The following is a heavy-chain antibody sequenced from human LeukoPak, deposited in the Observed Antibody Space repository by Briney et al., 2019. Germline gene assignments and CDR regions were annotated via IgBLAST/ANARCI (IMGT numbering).Heavy chain of an antibody. CDR3: ARETSQKGAHYMDV. V-gene: IGHV4-59*01. CDR2: IYYSGYT. Sequence: PSETLSLTCTVSGGSISSYYWSWIRQPPGEGLEWIGYIYYSGYTTYSPSLRSRVTISVDTSKNQFSLKLSSVTAADTAVYYCARETSQKGAHYMDVWGKGTTITISS. D-gene: IGHD3-16*01. J-gene: IGHJ6*03. CDR1: GGSISSYY.